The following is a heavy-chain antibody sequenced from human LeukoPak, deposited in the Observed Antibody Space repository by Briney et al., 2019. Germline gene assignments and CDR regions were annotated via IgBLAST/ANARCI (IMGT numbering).Heavy chain of an antibody. Sequence: KSSETLSLTCTVSGDSINNYYWSWIRQPPGRGLEWIGYIYYSGSTNYNPSLKSRVSISVDTSKNQFSLKLSSVTAADTAVYYCARDGRYDFWSGLPDYYMDVWGKGTTVTVSS. J-gene: IGHJ6*03. V-gene: IGHV4-59*01. CDR1: GDSINNYY. CDR2: IYYSGST. D-gene: IGHD3-3*01. CDR3: ARDGRYDFWSGLPDYYMDV.